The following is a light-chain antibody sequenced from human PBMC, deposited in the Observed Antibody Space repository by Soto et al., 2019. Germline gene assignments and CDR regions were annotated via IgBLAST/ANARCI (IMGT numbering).Light chain of an antibody. Sequence: VMTQSPDSLAVSLGARATINCKSSQSLLYSPNNQNYLAWYQQKPGQPPKLLIYWASTRESGVPDRFSGSGSGTDFTLTISSLQAEDVAVYYCQQYYTTPMFTFGQGTKLEIK. CDR3: QQYYTTPMFT. J-gene: IGKJ2*01. V-gene: IGKV4-1*01. CDR1: QSLLYSPNNQNY. CDR2: WAS.